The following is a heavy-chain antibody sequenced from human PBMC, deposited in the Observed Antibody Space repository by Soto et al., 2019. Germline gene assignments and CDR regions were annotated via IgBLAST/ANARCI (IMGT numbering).Heavy chain of an antibody. D-gene: IGHD6-13*01. J-gene: IGHJ3*02. Sequence: GGSLRLSCAASWFTLSSYAMSWVRHAPGKGLEWVSAISGIGGSTYYADSVKGRFTISRDNSKNTLYLQMNSLRAEDTAVYYCAKEGSWYQYDDAFDIWGQGTMVTVSS. V-gene: IGHV3-23*01. CDR2: ISGIGGST. CDR1: WFTLSSYA. CDR3: AKEGSWYQYDDAFDI.